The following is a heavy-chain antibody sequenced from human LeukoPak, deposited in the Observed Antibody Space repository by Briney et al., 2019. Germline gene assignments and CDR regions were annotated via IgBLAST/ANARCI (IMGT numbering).Heavy chain of an antibody. D-gene: IGHD3-22*01. CDR3: ARDLTPAYYYDSSGYYRDAFDI. CDR2: ISSSSSYI. CDR1: GFTFSSYS. V-gene: IGHV3-21*01. Sequence: GGSLRLSCAASGFTFSSYSMNWVRQAPGKGLEWVSSISSSSSYIYYADSVKGRFTISRDNAKNSLYLQMNSLRAQDTAVYYCARDLTPAYYYDSSGYYRDAFDIWGQGTMVTVSS. J-gene: IGHJ3*02.